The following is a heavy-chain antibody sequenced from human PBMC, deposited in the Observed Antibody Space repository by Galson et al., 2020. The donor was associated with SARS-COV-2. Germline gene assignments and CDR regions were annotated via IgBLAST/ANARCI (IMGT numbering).Heavy chain of an antibody. CDR2: IFGSGRPS. J-gene: IGHJ2*01. CDR1: GFTFSDYT. CDR3: ARDLGPAPMIKWYFDL. V-gene: IGHV3-21*01. Sequence: GESLKISCAPSGFTFSDYTMIWVRQAPGKGLEWVSSIFGSGRPSYYADSVKGRFTVSRDSAKSSLYLQMNSLGADDTAVYYCARDLGPAPMIKWYFDLWGRGALVTVSS. D-gene: IGHD3-16*01.